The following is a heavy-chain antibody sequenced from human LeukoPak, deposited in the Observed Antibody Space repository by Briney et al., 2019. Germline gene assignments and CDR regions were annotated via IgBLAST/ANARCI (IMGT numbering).Heavy chain of an antibody. D-gene: IGHD3-3*01. CDR3: AIDYNYDFWSGYYSYFDY. J-gene: IGHJ4*02. Sequence: GGSLRLSCAASGFPFSSYAMSWVRQAPGKGLEWVSTISGSGGSTYYADSVKGRFIISRGNSKNTLYLQMNSLRAEDTAVYHCAIDYNYDFWSGYYSYFDYWGQGTLVTVSS. V-gene: IGHV3-23*01. CDR2: ISGSGGST. CDR1: GFPFSSYA.